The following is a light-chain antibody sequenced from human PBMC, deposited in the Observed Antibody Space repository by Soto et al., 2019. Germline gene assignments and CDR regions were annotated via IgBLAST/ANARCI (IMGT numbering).Light chain of an antibody. CDR1: QSLVYSDGNTY. V-gene: IGKV2-30*01. Sequence: DAVMTQSPLSLPVALGQPASISCRSSQSLVYSDGNTYLNWFHQRPGQSPRRLISKVSKRDFGVPDRFSGSGSDTDFTLKISRVEAEDVGVYYCMQGTHWPLYTFGQGTKLEIK. J-gene: IGKJ2*01. CDR2: KVS. CDR3: MQGTHWPLYT.